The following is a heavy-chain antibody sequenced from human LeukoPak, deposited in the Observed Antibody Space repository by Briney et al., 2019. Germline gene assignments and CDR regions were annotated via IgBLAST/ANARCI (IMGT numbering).Heavy chain of an antibody. CDR3: ASTSWELPDY. CDR2: ISYDGSNK. D-gene: IGHD1-26*01. Sequence: PGRSLRLSCAASGFTFSSYGMHWVRQAPGKGLEWVAVISYDGSNKYYADSVKGRFTISRDNSKNTLYLQMNSLRAEDTAVYYCASTSWELPDYWGQGTLVTVSS. V-gene: IGHV3-30*03. CDR1: GFTFSSYG. J-gene: IGHJ4*02.